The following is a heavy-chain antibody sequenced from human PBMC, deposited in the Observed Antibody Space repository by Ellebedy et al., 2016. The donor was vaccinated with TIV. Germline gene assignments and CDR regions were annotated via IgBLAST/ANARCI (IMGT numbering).Heavy chain of an antibody. CDR2: IDSSGNT. CDR3: VRGDLVRGSRNWFDP. CDR1: GDSIVNYY. V-gene: IGHV4-59*12. D-gene: IGHD3-10*01. J-gene: IGHJ5*02. Sequence: SETLPLTCTVSGDSIVNYYWSWIRQPPGKGLEWIGYIDSSGNTNYNPSLKSRVTISVDTSKNQFSLKLNSVTAADTAVYYCVRGDLVRGSRNWFDPWGQGTLVTVSS.